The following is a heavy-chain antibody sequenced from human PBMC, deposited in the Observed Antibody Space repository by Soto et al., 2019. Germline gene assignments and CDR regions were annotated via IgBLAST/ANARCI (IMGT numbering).Heavy chain of an antibody. J-gene: IGHJ4*02. V-gene: IGHV2-5*01. CDR2: IYWNDDK. CDR1: GFSLSTSGVG. CDR3: ARYLFCPNGVCQGLFDY. D-gene: IGHD2-8*01. Sequence: QITLKESGPTLVKPTQTLTLTCTFSGFSLSTSGVGVGWIRQPPGKALEWLALIYWNDDKRQRPSLKSRLTITKDTSKNQVVLTMTNMDPVDTGTYDCARYLFCPNGVCQGLFDYWGQGSLVTGSS.